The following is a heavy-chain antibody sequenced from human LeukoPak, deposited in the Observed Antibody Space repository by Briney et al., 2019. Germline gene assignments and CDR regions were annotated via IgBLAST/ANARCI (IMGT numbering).Heavy chain of an antibody. D-gene: IGHD6-6*01. J-gene: IGHJ4*02. Sequence: PSETLSLTCTVSGGSISSSSYYWGWIRQPPGKGLEWIGYIYYSGSTYYNPSLKSRVTMSVDTSKNQFSLKLTSVTAADTAVYYCARDGVFRSSAPDYWGQGTLVTVSS. CDR3: ARDGVFRSSAPDY. CDR1: GGSISSSSYY. V-gene: IGHV4-39*02. CDR2: IYYSGST.